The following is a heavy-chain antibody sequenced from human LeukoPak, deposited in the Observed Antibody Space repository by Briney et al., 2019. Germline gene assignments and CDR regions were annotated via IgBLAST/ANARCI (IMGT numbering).Heavy chain of an antibody. CDR3: AKDRLESWSGFYFGLFDY. CDR1: GFTFSRYA. CDR2: ISNSGRST. J-gene: IGHJ4*02. Sequence: GGPLRLSCATSGFTFSRYAMSWVRQAPGKGLEWVSGISNSGRSTYYADPVKGRFTISRDNSKSTLYLQMNSLRAEDTAVYYCAKDRLESWSGFYFGLFDYWGQGALVTVAS. V-gene: IGHV3-23*01. D-gene: IGHD3-3*01.